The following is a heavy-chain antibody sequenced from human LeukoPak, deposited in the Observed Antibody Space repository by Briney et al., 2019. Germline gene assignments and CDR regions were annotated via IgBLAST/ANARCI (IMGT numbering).Heavy chain of an antibody. CDR2: IYYSGST. CDR3: ARDGWGVAATEIDY. Sequence: SETLSLTCTVSGGSISSSSYYWGWIRQPPGKGLEWIGSIYYSGSTYYNPSLKSRVTISVDTSKNQFSLKLSSVTAADTAVYYCARDGWGVAATEIDYWGQGTLVTVSS. D-gene: IGHD2-15*01. J-gene: IGHJ4*02. CDR1: GGSISSSSYY. V-gene: IGHV4-39*07.